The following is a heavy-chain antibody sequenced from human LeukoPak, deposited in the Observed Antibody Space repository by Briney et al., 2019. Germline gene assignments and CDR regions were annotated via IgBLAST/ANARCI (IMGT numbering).Heavy chain of an antibody. CDR1: DGSISSGSYY. J-gene: IGHJ4*02. D-gene: IGHD3-3*01. CDR2: IYTSGST. Sequence: SSQTLSLTCTVSDGSISSGSYYWSWIRQPAGKGLEWIGRIYTSGSTNYNPSLKSRVTISVDTSKNQFSLKLSSVTAADTAVYYCARTYYDFWSGYSSFDYWGQGTLVTVSS. CDR3: ARTYYDFWSGYSSFDY. V-gene: IGHV4-61*02.